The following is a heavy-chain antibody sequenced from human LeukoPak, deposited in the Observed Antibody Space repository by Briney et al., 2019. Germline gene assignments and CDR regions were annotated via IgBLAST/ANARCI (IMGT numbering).Heavy chain of an antibody. CDR2: ISGSGGST. CDR1: GFTFSSYA. CDR3: AKEYRVYYGSGSYYNKNF. J-gene: IGHJ4*02. V-gene: IGHV3-23*01. D-gene: IGHD3-10*01. Sequence: GGSLRLSCAAPGFTFSSYAMSWVRQAPGKGLEWVSAISGSGGSTYYADSVKGRFTISRDNSKNTLYLQMNSLRAEDTAVYYCAKEYRVYYGSGSYYNKNFWGQGTLVTVSS.